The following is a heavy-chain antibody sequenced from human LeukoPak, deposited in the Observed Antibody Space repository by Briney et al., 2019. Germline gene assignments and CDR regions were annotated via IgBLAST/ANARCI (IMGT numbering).Heavy chain of an antibody. J-gene: IGHJ4*02. CDR3: ARLVGATELDFDY. CDR1: GYTFTGYY. V-gene: IGHV1-2*02. CDR2: INLNSGGT. D-gene: IGHD1-26*01. Sequence: ASVKVSCKASGYTFTGYYMHWVRQAPGQGLEWMGWINLNSGGTNYAQKFQGRVTMTRDTSISTAYMELSRLRSDDTAVYYCARLVGATELDFDYWGQGTLVTVSS.